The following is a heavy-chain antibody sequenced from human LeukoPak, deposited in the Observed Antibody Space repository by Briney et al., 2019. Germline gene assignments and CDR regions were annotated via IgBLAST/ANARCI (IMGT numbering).Heavy chain of an antibody. V-gene: IGHV3-74*01. D-gene: IGHD4-23*01. Sequence: GGSLRLSCAASGFTFSSYWMHWVRHAPGKGLVWVSRINSNGSSTIYADSVKGRFTISRDNAKNTLYLQMNSQRAEDTAVYYCASLGKRLDYWGQGTLVTVSS. CDR3: ASLGKRLDY. J-gene: IGHJ4*02. CDR1: GFTFSSYW. CDR2: INSNGSST.